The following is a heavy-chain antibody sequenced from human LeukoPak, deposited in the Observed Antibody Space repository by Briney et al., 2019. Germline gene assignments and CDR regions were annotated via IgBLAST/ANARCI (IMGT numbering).Heavy chain of an antibody. Sequence: GASVKVSCKASGGTFSSYTISWVRQAPGQGLEWMGRIIPILGIANYAQKFQGRVTITADKSTSTAYMELCSLRSEDTAVYYCARDDPDYSSFDPWGQGTLVTVSS. D-gene: IGHD4-11*01. CDR3: ARDDPDYSSFDP. J-gene: IGHJ5*02. V-gene: IGHV1-69*04. CDR2: IIPILGIA. CDR1: GGTFSSYT.